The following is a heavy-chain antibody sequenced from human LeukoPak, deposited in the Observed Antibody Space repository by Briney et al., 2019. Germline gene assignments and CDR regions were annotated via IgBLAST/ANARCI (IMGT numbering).Heavy chain of an antibody. CDR1: GYTFTSYD. D-gene: IGHD2-2*02. CDR2: MNPNSGNT. Sequence: ASVKVSCKASGYTFTSYDINWVRQATGQGLEWMGWMNPNSGNTGYAQKFQGRVTMTRNTSISTAYMELSSLRSEDTAVYYCARQYCSSTSCYNNYYYGMDVWGQGTTVTVSS. CDR3: ARQYCSSTSCYNNYYYGMDV. J-gene: IGHJ6*02. V-gene: IGHV1-8*01.